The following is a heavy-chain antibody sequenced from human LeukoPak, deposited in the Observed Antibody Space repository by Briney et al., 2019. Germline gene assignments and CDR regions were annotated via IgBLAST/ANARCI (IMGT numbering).Heavy chain of an antibody. CDR1: GYTFTCYY. V-gene: IGHV1-2*02. CDR3: ASSGPVEMATIYFDY. J-gene: IGHJ4*02. Sequence: ASVKVSCKASGYTFTCYYMHWVRQAPGQGLEWMGWINPNSGGTNYAQKFQGRVTMTRETSISTAYMELSRLRSDDTAVYYCASSGPVEMATIYFDYWGQGTLVTVSS. CDR2: INPNSGGT. D-gene: IGHD5-24*01.